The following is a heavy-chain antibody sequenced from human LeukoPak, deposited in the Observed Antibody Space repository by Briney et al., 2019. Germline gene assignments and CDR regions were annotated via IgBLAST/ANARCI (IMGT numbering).Heavy chain of an antibody. CDR1: GYSISNGYY. CDR2: IFHSGNT. D-gene: IGHD3-10*01. V-gene: IGHV4-38-2*01. J-gene: IGHJ4*02. CDR3: ARFRRGWYFDY. Sequence: SETLSLTCVASGYSISNGYYWGWIRHPPGKGLEWIESIFHSGNTYYNPSLKSRVTMSVDTSKNQFSLRLTSVTAADTAAYYCARFRRGWYFDYWSQGTLVTVSS.